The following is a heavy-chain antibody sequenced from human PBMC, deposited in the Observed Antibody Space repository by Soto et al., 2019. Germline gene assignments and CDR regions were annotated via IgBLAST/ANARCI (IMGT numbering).Heavy chain of an antibody. CDR3: GRNQPGPPVYYYYGRDV. Sequence: QVQLVQSGAEVKKPGSSVKVSCKASGGTFSSYAISWVRQAPGQGLEWMGGIIPIFGTANYAQKFQGRVTITADESTRTAYRELSTLRSEDTAVYYWGRNQPGPPVYYYYGRDVGGQGTTVTVPS. CDR2: IIPIFGTA. J-gene: IGHJ6*02. V-gene: IGHV1-69*01. CDR1: GGTFSSYA.